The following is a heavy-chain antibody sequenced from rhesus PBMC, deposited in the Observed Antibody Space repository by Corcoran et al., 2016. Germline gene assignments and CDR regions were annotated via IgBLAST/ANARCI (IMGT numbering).Heavy chain of an antibody. J-gene: IGHJ4*01. CDR2: IRRKANGGKA. CDR3: TRDRYSSGLS. D-gene: IGHD6-31*01. Sequence: EVQLVESGGGLVQPGGSLRVSCAASGFTFSDHYMYWVSQAPGKGLEWVGFIRRKANGGKAEYAASVKDRFTSARNESKSIAYLQRSSRKTEDTAVYYCTRDRYSSGLSWGQGVLVTVSS. V-gene: IGHV3-6*01. CDR1: GFTFSDHY.